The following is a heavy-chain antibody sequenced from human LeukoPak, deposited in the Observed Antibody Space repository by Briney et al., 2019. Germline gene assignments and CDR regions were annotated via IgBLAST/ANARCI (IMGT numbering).Heavy chain of an antibody. CDR1: GGSISSGDYY. Sequence: NPSQTLSLTCTVSGGSISSGDYYWSWIRQPPGKGLEWIGYIYYSGSTYYNPSLKSRVTISVDTSKSQFSLKLSSVTAADTAVYYCARVRAAKYAEYFQHWGQGTLVTVSS. CDR2: IYYSGST. D-gene: IGHD2-15*01. V-gene: IGHV4-30-4*01. J-gene: IGHJ1*01. CDR3: ARVRAAKYAEYFQH.